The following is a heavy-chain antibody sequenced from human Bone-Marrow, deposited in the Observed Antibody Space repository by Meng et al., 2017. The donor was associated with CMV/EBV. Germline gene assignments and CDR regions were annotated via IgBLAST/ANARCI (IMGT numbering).Heavy chain of an antibody. Sequence: GESLKISCAASGFTFSSYSMNWVRQAPGKRLEWVSSISSSSSYIYYADSVKGRFTISRDNAKNSLYLQMNSLRAEDTAVYYCARDDIVVVPAAEDWFDPWGQGTLVTVSS. CDR3: ARDDIVVVPAAEDWFDP. CDR1: GFTFSSYS. D-gene: IGHD2-2*01. V-gene: IGHV3-21*01. J-gene: IGHJ5*02. CDR2: ISSSSSYI.